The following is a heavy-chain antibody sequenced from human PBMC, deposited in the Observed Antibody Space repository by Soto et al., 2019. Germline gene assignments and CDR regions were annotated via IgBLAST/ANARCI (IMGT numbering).Heavy chain of an antibody. Sequence: EVQLVESGGGLVQPGRSLRLSCTASGFTFGDYAMSWFRQAPGKGLEWVGFIRSKAYGGTTEYAASVKGRFTISRDDSKSIAYLHMNSLKTEDTAVYYCTRWRYCSRTSCYRYYYMDVWGKGTTVTVSS. CDR1: GFTFGDYA. CDR3: TRWRYCSRTSCYRYYYMDV. D-gene: IGHD2-2*02. CDR2: IRSKAYGGTT. V-gene: IGHV3-49*03. J-gene: IGHJ6*03.